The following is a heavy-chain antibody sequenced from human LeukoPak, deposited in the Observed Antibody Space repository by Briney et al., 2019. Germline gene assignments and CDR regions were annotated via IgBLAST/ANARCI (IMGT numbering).Heavy chain of an antibody. CDR1: GYTFTSYG. D-gene: IGHD3-16*02. V-gene: IGHV1-18*04. CDR3: ARDQYDYVWGSYRPYLDY. J-gene: IGHJ4*02. Sequence: VASVKVSCKASGYTFTSYGISWVRQAPGQGLEWMGSISPYNGNTNYAERLQGRVIMTTDTSTRTAYMELRSLRSDDTAVFYCARDQYDYVWGSYRPYLDYWGQGTLVTVSS. CDR2: ISPYNGNT.